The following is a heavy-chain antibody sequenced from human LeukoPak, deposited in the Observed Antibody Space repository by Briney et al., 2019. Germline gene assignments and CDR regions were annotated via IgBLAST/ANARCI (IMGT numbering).Heavy chain of an antibody. CDR2: INPNSGGT. Sequence: ASVKVSCKASGYTFTGYYMHWVRQAPGQGLEWMGWINPNSGGTNYAQKFQGRVTMTRDMSTSTVYMELSSLRSEDTAVYYCARAVPSVVYWGQGTLVTVSS. CDR3: ARAVPSVVY. J-gene: IGHJ4*02. V-gene: IGHV1-2*02. D-gene: IGHD2-21*01. CDR1: GYTFTGYY.